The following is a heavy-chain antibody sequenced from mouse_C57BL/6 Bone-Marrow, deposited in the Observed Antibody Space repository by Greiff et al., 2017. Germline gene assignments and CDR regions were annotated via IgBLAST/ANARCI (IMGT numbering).Heavy chain of an antibody. Sequence: QVQLQQSGPGLVQPSQSLSITCTVSGFSLTSYGVHWVRQSPGKGLEWLGVIWRGGSTDYNAAFISSLSIRKDNSKSQVFFKMNSLQADDTAIYYCARFYDYDVGYAMDYWGQGTSVTVSS. J-gene: IGHJ4*01. CDR1: GFSLTSYG. V-gene: IGHV2-2*01. D-gene: IGHD2-4*01. CDR2: IWRGGST. CDR3: ARFYDYDVGYAMDY.